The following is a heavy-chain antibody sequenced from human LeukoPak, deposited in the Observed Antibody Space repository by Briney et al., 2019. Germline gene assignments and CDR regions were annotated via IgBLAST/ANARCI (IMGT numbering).Heavy chain of an antibody. D-gene: IGHD4-11*01. J-gene: IGHJ4*02. CDR1: GYSISSGYY. CDR2: IYHSGST. CDR3: ARRGLQTPFDC. Sequence: SETLSLTCAVSGYSISSGYYWGWIRQPPGKGLEWIGSIYHSGSTYYNPSLKSRVTISVDTSKNQFSLKLSSVTAADTAVYYCARRGLQTPFDCWGQGTLVTVSS. V-gene: IGHV4-38-2*01.